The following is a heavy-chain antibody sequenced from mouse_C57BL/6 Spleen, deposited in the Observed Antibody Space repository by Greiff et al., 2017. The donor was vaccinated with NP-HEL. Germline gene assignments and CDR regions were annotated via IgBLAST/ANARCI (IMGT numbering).Heavy chain of an antibody. Sequence: VQLQQPGAELVKPGASVKLSCKASGYTFTSYWMHWVKQRPGQGLEWIGMIHPNSGSTNYNETFKSKATLTVDKSSSTAYMQLSSLTSEDSAVYYGASQTAQANAMDYWGQGTSVTVSS. CDR1: GYTFTSYW. V-gene: IGHV1-64*01. CDR2: IHPNSGST. CDR3: ASQTAQANAMDY. J-gene: IGHJ4*01. D-gene: IGHD3-2*02.